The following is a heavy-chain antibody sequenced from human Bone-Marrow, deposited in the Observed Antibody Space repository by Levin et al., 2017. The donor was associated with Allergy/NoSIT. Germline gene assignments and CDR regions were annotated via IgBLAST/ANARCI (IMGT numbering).Heavy chain of an antibody. D-gene: IGHD4-17*01. CDR3: ARDRGTTGLD. V-gene: IGHV3-66*02. Sequence: GGSLRLSCAASGFTVRNNYMTWVRQAPGKGLEWVSLIYSADKTFYADSVKGRFTIYRDNSKNTLYLHMNSLRVEDTALYFCARDRGTTGLDWGQGTLVTVSS. CDR2: IYSADKT. CDR1: GFTVRNNY. J-gene: IGHJ4*02.